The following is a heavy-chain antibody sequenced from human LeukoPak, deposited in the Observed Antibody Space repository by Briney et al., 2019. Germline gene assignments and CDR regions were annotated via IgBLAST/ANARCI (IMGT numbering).Heavy chain of an antibody. J-gene: IGHJ4*02. Sequence: ASVKVSCKASGYTFTSYYMHWVRQAPGQGLEWMGIINPSGGSTSYAQKFQGRVTMTRDTSTSTVYMELSSLRSEDTAVYYCARDFRGRYCGGGRCYSEADYWGQGTLVTVSS. CDR2: INPSGGST. CDR1: GYTFTSYY. V-gene: IGHV1-46*01. CDR3: ARDFRGRYCGGGRCYSEADY. D-gene: IGHD2-15*01.